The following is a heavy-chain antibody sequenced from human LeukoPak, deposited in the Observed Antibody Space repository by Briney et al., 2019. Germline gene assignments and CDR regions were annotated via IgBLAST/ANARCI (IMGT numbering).Heavy chain of an antibody. CDR2: ISGSGGST. CDR1: GFTFSSYA. CDR3: ARNRWGPIWFREGTLDY. Sequence: PGGSLRLSCAASGFTFSSYAMSWVRQAPGKGLEWVSAISGSGGSTYYADSVKGRFTISRDNSKNTLYLQMNSLRAEDTAVYYCARNRWGPIWFREGTLDYWGQGTLVTVSS. D-gene: IGHD3-10*01. J-gene: IGHJ4*02. V-gene: IGHV3-23*01.